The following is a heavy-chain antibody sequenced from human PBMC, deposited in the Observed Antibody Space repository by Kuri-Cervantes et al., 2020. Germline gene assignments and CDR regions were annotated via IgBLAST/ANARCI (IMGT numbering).Heavy chain of an antibody. CDR3: AKSDYYDFWRYHYGMDV. CDR2: IYYSGST. J-gene: IGHJ6*02. V-gene: IGHV4-39*01. Sequence: SETLSLTCTVSGGSISSSSYYWGWIRQPPGKGLEWIGSIYYSGSTYYNPSLKSRVTISVDTSKNQFSLKLSSVTAADTAVYYCAKSDYYDFWRYHYGMDVWGQGTTVTVSS. D-gene: IGHD3-3*01. CDR1: GGSISSSSYY.